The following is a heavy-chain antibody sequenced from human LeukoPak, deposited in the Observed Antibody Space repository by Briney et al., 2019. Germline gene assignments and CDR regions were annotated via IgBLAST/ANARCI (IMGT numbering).Heavy chain of an antibody. CDR1: GGSISSYY. J-gene: IGHJ6*03. V-gene: IGHV4-4*07. CDR3: ARHGAGTIGLKVYALNYMDV. D-gene: IGHD2-8*01. CDR2: IYTSGST. Sequence: SETLSLTCTVSGGSISSYYWSWIRQPAGKGLEWIGRIYTSGSTNHNPSLKSRVTMSVDTSKNQFSLKLSSVTAADTAMYYCARHGAGTIGLKVYALNYMDVWGKGTTVTVSS.